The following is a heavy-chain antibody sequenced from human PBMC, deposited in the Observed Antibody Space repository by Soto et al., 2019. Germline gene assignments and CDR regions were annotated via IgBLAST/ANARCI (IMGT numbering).Heavy chain of an antibody. CDR1: RVAFSKFI. Sequence: QAQLEQSGGEVKKPGSSVKVSCKASRVAFSKFIVTWVRQAPGLGLEWVGGIIPVFGTANYAQKFQGRVTITADESTSTSYMEVNNLRSEDTAVYYCVKVRYSSPLGYYYGLDVCGQGTTVTVSS. CDR2: IIPVFGTA. CDR3: VKVRYSSPLGYYYGLDV. D-gene: IGHD6-19*01. J-gene: IGHJ6*02. V-gene: IGHV1-69*01.